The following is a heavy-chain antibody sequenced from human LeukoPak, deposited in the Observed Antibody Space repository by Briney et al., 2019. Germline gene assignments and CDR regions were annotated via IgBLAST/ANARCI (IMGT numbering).Heavy chain of an antibody. CDR1: GGSFSGYY. V-gene: IGHV4-34*01. D-gene: IGHD3-22*01. CDR2: INHSGST. CDR3: ARRLWLDYYYYMDV. J-gene: IGHJ6*03. Sequence: PSETLSLSCAVYGGSFSGYYWSWIRQPPGKGLEWIGEINHSGSTNYNPSLKSRVTISVDTSKNQFSLKLSSVTAADTAVYYCARRLWLDYYYYMDVWGKGTTVTVSS.